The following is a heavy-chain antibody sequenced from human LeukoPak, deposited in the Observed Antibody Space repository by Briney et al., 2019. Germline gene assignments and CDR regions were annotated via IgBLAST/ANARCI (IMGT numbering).Heavy chain of an antibody. CDR1: GGSISTNNW. J-gene: IGHJ4*02. CDR3: AKSGDYLWDY. Sequence: SETLSLTCAVSGGSISTNNWWSWVRQPPGKGLEWIGEIYHTGSTNYSPSLRSRVTMSIDKSNNQFSLNLNSVTAADTAVYHCAKSGDYLWDYWGQGTLVTVSS. V-gene: IGHV4-4*02. D-gene: IGHD3-16*01. CDR2: IYHTGST.